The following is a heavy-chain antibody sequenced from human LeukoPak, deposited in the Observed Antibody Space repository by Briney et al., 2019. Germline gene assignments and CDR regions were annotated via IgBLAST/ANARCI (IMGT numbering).Heavy chain of an antibody. D-gene: IGHD5-24*01. CDR1: GFAISKDW. Sequence: GGSLRLSCAASGFAISKDWMTWGRQAPGKGLEWLATIKQDGSETKYVDSVKGRFTISRDNAKNSLYLQMNSLRVEDTAIYYCASIREGWGQGTLVTVSS. CDR3: ASIREG. V-gene: IGHV3-7*01. CDR2: IKQDGSET. J-gene: IGHJ1*01.